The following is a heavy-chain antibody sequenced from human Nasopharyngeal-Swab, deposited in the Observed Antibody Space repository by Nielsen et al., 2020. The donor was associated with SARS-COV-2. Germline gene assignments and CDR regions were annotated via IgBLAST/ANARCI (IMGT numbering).Heavy chain of an antibody. CDR3: ARDPSSSWSQGYFDY. Sequence: ETLSLTCTVSGGSISSSSYYWGWIRQPPGKGLEWIGSIYYSGSTYYNPSLKSRVTISVDTSKNQFSLKLSSVTAADTAVYYCARDPSSSWSQGYFDYWGQGTLVTVSS. CDR1: GGSISSSSYY. V-gene: IGHV4-39*02. J-gene: IGHJ4*02. CDR2: IYYSGST. D-gene: IGHD6-13*01.